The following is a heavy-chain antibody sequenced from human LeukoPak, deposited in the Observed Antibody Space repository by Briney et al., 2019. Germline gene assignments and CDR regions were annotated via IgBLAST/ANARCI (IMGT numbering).Heavy chain of an antibody. CDR2: IYHSGCT. CDR1: GYSISSAYF. Sequence: SETLSLTCAVSGYSISSAYFWGCIRQPPGKGQVWIGSIYHSGCTYYHPSLKSRLTISADTSKHQVSLKLTSVTAADTAIYYCASIYSLWSGFFDFWGQGTLVTVSS. CDR3: ASIYSLWSGFFDF. D-gene: IGHD3-3*01. V-gene: IGHV4-38-2*01. J-gene: IGHJ4*02.